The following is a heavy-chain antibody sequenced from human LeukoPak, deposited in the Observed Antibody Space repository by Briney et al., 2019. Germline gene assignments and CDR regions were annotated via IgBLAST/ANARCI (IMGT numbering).Heavy chain of an antibody. J-gene: IGHJ3*02. CDR2: ISAYNGNT. CDR1: GYTFTSYG. D-gene: IGHD2-21*01. CDR3: ARVRWAYCGGDCYYPSDAFDI. V-gene: IGHV1-18*01. Sequence: GASVKVSCKASGYTFTSYGISWVRQAPGQGLEWMGWISAYNGNTNYAQKLQGRVTMTTDTSTSTAYMELRSLRSDDTAVYYCARVRWAYCGGDCYYPSDAFDIWGQGTMVTVSS.